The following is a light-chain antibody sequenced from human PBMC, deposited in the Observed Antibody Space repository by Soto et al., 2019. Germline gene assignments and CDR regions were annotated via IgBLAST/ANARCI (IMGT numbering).Light chain of an antibody. CDR2: DAS. V-gene: IGKV1-27*01. Sequence: DIQMTQCPSSLSAFVGDSVTITCRASQEFXNVLAWYQQKPGKVPKVLXDDASTLQSGVPSRLSGSGSATDFTLTISSLQPEDVANYYCQKCKVATCTFGGGTKVDI. CDR3: QKCKVATCT. CDR1: QEFXNV. J-gene: IGKJ4*01.